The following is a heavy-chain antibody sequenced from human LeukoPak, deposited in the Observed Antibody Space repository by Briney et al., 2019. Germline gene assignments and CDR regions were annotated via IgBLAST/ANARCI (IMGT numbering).Heavy chain of an antibody. CDR3: ARNIIGYCSSTSCFPDAFDI. CDR2: IYYSGST. Sequence: SETLSLTCTVSNGSISTYYWTWIRQPPGKGLEWIGYIYYSGSTNYNPSLKSRVTISVDTSKNQFSLKLSSVTAADTAVYYCARNIIGYCSSTSCFPDAFDIWGQGTMVTVSS. D-gene: IGHD2-2*03. J-gene: IGHJ3*02. CDR1: NGSISTYY. V-gene: IGHV4-59*01.